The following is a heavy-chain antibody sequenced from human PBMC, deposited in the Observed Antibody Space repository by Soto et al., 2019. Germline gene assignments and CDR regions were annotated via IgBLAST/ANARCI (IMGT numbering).Heavy chain of an antibody. CDR1: GFSLNTRGVG. D-gene: IGHD3-9*01. CDR2: ISWDAEK. V-gene: IGHV2-5*02. Sequence: QITLKESGPSLVKPTQTLTLTCTFSGFSLNTRGVGVGWIRQPPGKALEWLALISWDAEKSYTPSLKSRLTITKDTAENQLVLTTTNMDPVHTATYYCALRRGDLLTGHYYSDYWGQGTLVTVSP. J-gene: IGHJ4*02. CDR3: ALRRGDLLTGHYYSDY.